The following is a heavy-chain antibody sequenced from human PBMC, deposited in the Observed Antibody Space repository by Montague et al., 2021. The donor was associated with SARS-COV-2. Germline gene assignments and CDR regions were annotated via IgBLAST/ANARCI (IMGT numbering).Heavy chain of an antibody. D-gene: IGHD2-21*01. J-gene: IGHJ4*02. Sequence: SETLSLTCAVYGGSISGYYWSWSCQSPGKGQEWIAEINHSGTTNYNYNPSLRSRVTISVDTSKSQFSLKLSSVTAADTGVYYCARWDRQSLTVIGVCGKSASDYWGQGTLVTVSS. CDR2: INHSGTTNY. V-gene: IGHV4-34*01. CDR1: GGSISGYY. CDR3: ARWDRQSLTVIGVCGKSASDY.